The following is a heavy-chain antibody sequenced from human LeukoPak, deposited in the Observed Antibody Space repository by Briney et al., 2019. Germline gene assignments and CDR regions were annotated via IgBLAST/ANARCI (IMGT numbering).Heavy chain of an antibody. D-gene: IGHD6-19*01. CDR2: ICYSGST. CDR1: GGSISSYY. CDR3: ARVGSSGWYTYYFDY. V-gene: IGHV4-59*01. Sequence: PSETLSLTCTVSGGSISSYYWSWIRQPPGKGLEWIGYICYSGSTNYNPSLKSRVTISVDTSKNQFSLKLSSVTAADTAVYYCARVGSSGWYTYYFDYWGQGTLVTVSS. J-gene: IGHJ4*02.